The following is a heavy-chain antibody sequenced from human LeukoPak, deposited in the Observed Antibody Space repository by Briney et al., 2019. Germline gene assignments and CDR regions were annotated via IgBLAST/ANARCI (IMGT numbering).Heavy chain of an antibody. D-gene: IGHD6-13*01. CDR3: ARETAAGDFDY. V-gene: IGHV1-69*04. Sequence: ASVKVSCKASGGTFSSYAISWVRQAPGQGLEWMGRIIPILGIANYAQKFQGRVTITADKSTSTAYMELSSLRSEDTAVYYCARETAAGDFDYWGQGTLVTVS. CDR2: IIPILGIA. CDR1: GGTFSSYA. J-gene: IGHJ4*02.